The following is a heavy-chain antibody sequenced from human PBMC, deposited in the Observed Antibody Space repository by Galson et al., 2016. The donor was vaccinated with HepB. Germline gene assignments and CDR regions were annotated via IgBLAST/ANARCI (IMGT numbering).Heavy chain of an antibody. CDR1: GFTFSSYW. Sequence: SLRLSCAASGFTFSSYWMHWVRQVPGKGLVLVARTNTDGSDTGYADSVKGRFTISRDNAKKTLYLQMNTLRAEDRAVYYCSRDYLTYTGSYLYSWGQGTLVTVSS. J-gene: IGHJ4*02. CDR3: SRDYLTYTGSYLYS. CDR2: TNTDGSDT. V-gene: IGHV3-74*01. D-gene: IGHD1-26*01.